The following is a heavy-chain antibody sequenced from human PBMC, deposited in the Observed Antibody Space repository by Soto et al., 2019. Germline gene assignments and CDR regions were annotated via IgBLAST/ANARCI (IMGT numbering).Heavy chain of an antibody. CDR3: ARASPRVLRFLEWLRNYNWFDP. D-gene: IGHD3-3*01. J-gene: IGHJ5*02. Sequence: PSETLSLTCGVYGGSFRGYYWSWIRQPPGKGLEWIGEINHSGSTNYNPSLKSRVTISVDTSKNQFSLKLSSVTAADTAVYYCARASPRVLRFLEWLRNYNWFDPWGQGALVTVSS. CDR1: GGSFRGYY. CDR2: INHSGST. V-gene: IGHV4-34*01.